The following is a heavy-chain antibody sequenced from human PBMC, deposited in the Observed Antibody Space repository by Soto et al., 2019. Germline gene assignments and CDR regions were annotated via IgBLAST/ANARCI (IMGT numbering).Heavy chain of an antibody. CDR2: ISPYTGNT. D-gene: IGHD3-16*01. J-gene: IGHJ6*02. CDR3: AMVDNYVTPTQQDV. V-gene: IGHV1-18*01. CDR1: GYIFVNYG. Sequence: QVQLVQSGDEVKKPGASVKVSCKASGYIFVNYGIAWVRQAPGQGLEWMVWISPYTGNTHSASKVQGRLTMTTDTSTSTAYMDLGSLTSDATAVYYCAMVDNYVTPTQQDVWGQGTTVTVSS.